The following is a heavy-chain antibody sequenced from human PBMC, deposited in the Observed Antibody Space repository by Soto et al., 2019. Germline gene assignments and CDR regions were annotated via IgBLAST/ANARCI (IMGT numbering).Heavy chain of an antibody. V-gene: IGHV3-48*01. D-gene: IGHD4-17*01. Sequence: EVQLVEPGGGLVQPGGSLRLSCEASGFTFSSYSMNWVRQAPGKGLEWVSYISPSGTTIYYGDSVKGRFTISRDNAKNSLYLQRDSLRVEDTAVYYCARRYGDYEGDDYWGQGTLVTVSS. CDR3: ARRYGDYEGDDY. CDR1: GFTFSSYS. J-gene: IGHJ4*02. CDR2: ISPSGTTI.